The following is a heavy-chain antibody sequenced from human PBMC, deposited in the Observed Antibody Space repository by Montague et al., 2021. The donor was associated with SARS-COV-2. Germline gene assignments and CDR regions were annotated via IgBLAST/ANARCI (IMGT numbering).Heavy chain of an antibody. Sequence: SETLSLTCTVAGGSISSYYWSWIRQHPGKGLQWIVYINYSGSNNYNPSLKRRVTISLDTSKNQSSLHLSSVTAADTTVDYCSRNLVVNDWYGMDVWGQGTTVTVSS. D-gene: IGHD3-9*01. V-gene: IGHV4-59*01. CDR2: INYSGSN. CDR1: GGSISSYY. CDR3: SRNLVVNDWYGMDV. J-gene: IGHJ6*02.